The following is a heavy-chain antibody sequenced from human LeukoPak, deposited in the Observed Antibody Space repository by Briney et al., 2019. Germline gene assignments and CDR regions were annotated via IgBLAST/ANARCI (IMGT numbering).Heavy chain of an antibody. Sequence: GGSLRLSCAASGFTFSSFTMTWVRQAPGKGLEWVSAIGGRGGSTYYADSLEGRFTIARDNSKDMVYLQMNSLKVEDTAIYYCGKEGGAWGQGTQVTVSS. D-gene: IGHD3-16*01. CDR2: IGGRGGST. CDR1: GFTFSSFT. J-gene: IGHJ5*02. V-gene: IGHV3-23*01. CDR3: GKEGGA.